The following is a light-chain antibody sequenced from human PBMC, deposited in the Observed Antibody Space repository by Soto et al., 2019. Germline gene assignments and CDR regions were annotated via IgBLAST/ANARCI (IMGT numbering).Light chain of an antibody. CDR3: CSYAGSYSYV. CDR1: SSDVGDYNY. Sequence: QSVLTQPRSVSGSPGQSVTISCTGTSSDVGDYNYVSWYQQHPGQAPKLMIYDVSERPSGVPDRFSGSKSGNTASLTISGLQAEDEADYYCCSYAGSYSYVFGTGTKLTVL. V-gene: IGLV2-11*01. J-gene: IGLJ1*01. CDR2: DVS.